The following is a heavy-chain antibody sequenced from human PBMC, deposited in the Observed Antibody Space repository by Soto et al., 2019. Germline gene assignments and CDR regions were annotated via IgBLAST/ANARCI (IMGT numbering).Heavy chain of an antibody. CDR3: AKATTVSGYPLDWFDP. CDR1: GFTFSNYA. V-gene: IGHV3-23*01. J-gene: IGHJ5*02. Sequence: EVQLLESGGGLVQPGGSLRLSCAASGFTFSNYAMSWVRQAPGKGLEWVSAISGSGGSTYYADSVKGRFTISRDSSKNTLYLQMNSLRAEDTAVYYCAKATTVSGYPLDWFDPWGQGTLVTVSS. CDR2: ISGSGGST. D-gene: IGHD3-22*01.